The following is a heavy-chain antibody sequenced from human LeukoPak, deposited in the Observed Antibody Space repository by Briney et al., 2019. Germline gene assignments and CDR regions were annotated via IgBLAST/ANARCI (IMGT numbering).Heavy chain of an antibody. CDR3: AKDTTTVTTDGMDV. CDR1: GFTFDDYA. CDR2: ISWNSGSI. D-gene: IGHD4-17*01. V-gene: IGHV3-9*01. Sequence: GGSLRLSCAASGFTFDDYAMHWVRQAPGKGLEWVSGISWNSGSIGYADSVKGRFTISRDNAKNSLYLQMNSLRAEDTASYYCAKDTTTVTTDGMDVWGQGTTVTVS. J-gene: IGHJ6*02.